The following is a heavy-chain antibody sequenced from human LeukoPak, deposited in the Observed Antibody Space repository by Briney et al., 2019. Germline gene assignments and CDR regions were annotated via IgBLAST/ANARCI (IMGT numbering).Heavy chain of an antibody. D-gene: IGHD3-10*01. CDR1: GGSISSDNW. Sequence: SGTLSLTCAVSGGSISSDNWWSWVRQPPGKGLEWIGEIYHSGSTNYNPSLKSRVTTSIDKSKNQFFLKLSSVTAADTAVYYCARYDPVNYGSGSYFRDWGQGTLVTVSS. V-gene: IGHV4-4*02. CDR3: ARYDPVNYGSGSYFRD. CDR2: IYHSGST. J-gene: IGHJ4*02.